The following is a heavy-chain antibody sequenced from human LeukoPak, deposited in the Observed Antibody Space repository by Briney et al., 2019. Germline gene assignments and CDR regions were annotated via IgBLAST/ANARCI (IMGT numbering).Heavy chain of an antibody. CDR2: ISGSGGST. Sequence: PGGSLRLSCAASGFTFSSYAVSWVRQAPGKGLEWVSAISGSGGSTYYADSVKGRFTISRDNSKNTLYLQMNSLRAEDTAVYYCAKYSSSSTLFDYWGQGTLVTVSS. V-gene: IGHV3-23*01. D-gene: IGHD6-6*01. CDR1: GFTFSSYA. CDR3: AKYSSSSTLFDY. J-gene: IGHJ4*02.